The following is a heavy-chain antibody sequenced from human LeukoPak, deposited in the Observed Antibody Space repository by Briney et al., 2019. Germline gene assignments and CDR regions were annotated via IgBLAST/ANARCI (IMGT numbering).Heavy chain of an antibody. V-gene: IGHV3-74*01. D-gene: IGHD5-18*01. CDR2: INSDGSST. CDR3: ARGKRGYSYGFDY. Sequence: PGGSLRLPCAASGFTLSSYWMHWVRQAPGKGLVWVSRINSDGSSTSYADSVKGQFTISRDNAKNTLYLQMNSLRAEDTAVYYCARGKRGYSYGFDYWGQGTLVTVSS. J-gene: IGHJ4*02. CDR1: GFTLSSYW.